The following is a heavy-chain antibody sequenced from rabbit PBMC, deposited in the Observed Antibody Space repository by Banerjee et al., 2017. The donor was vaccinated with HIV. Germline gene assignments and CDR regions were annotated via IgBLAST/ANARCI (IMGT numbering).Heavy chain of an antibody. CDR3: ARDPYVSGAGDALNL. V-gene: IGHV1S40*01. CDR1: GFSFSASDY. D-gene: IGHD1-1*01. Sequence: QSLEESGGDLVKPGASLTLTCKASGFSFSASDYMCWVRQAPGKGPEWIACVYTAGSGGTYYASWAKGRFTISKPSSTTVTLQMTSLTAADTATYFCARDPYVSGAGDALNLWGPGTLVTVS. J-gene: IGHJ4*01. CDR2: VYTAGSGGT.